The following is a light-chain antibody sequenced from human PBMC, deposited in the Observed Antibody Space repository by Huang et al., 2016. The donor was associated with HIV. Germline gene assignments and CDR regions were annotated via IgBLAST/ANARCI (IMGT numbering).Light chain of an antibody. CDR2: AAS. CDR3: QQSYSTST. V-gene: IGKV1-39*01. J-gene: IGKJ3*01. Sequence: GDRVTITCRASQSISSYLNWYQQKPGKAPKLLNYAASSLQSGVPSRFSGSGSGTDFTLTISSLQPEDFATYYCQQSYSTSTFGPGTKVDIK. CDR1: QSISSY.